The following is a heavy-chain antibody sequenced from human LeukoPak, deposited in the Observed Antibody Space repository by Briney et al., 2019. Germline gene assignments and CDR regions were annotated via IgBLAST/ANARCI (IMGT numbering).Heavy chain of an antibody. J-gene: IGHJ4*02. CDR3: AGDPLSGWYGY. CDR1: GGSISSGSYY. V-gene: IGHV4-61*02. Sequence: PSQTLSLTCTVSGGSISSGSYYWSWIRQPAGKGLEWIGRIYTSGSTNYNPSLKSRFTISVDTSKNQFSLKLSSVTAADTAVYYCAGDPLSGWYGYWGQGTLVTVSS. CDR2: IYTSGST. D-gene: IGHD6-19*01.